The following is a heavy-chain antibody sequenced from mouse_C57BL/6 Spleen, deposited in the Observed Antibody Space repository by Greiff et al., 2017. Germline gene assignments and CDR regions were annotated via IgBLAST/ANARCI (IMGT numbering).Heavy chain of an antibody. CDR3: AKYLGRAMDY. J-gene: IGHJ4*01. V-gene: IGHV5-17*01. Sequence: EVMLVESGGGLVKPGGSLKLSCAASGFTFSDYGMHWVRQAPEKGLEWVAYISSGSSTIYYADTVKGRFTISRDNAKNTLFLQMTSLRSEDTAMYYCAKYLGRAMDYWGQGTSVTVSS. CDR1: GFTFSDYG. D-gene: IGHD4-1*01. CDR2: ISSGSSTI.